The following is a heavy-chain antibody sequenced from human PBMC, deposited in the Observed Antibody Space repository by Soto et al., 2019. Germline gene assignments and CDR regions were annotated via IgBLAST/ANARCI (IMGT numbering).Heavy chain of an antibody. D-gene: IGHD6-6*01. Sequence: QVQLVQSGAEVKKPGSSVRVSCKASGATFSNYVISWVRQAPGQGLEWMGEVIPILGTSSHAQNFQDRVTITADKSTSTAYMELSSLRSEDTAVYYCARGVGTAARRDDAFDIWGQGTMVTVSS. CDR2: VIPILGTS. J-gene: IGHJ3*02. CDR3: ARGVGTAARRDDAFDI. CDR1: GATFSNYV. V-gene: IGHV1-69*06.